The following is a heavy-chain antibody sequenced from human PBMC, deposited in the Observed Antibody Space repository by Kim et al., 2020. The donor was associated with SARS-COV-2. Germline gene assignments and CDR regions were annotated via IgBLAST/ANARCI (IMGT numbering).Heavy chain of an antibody. V-gene: IGHV1-2*06. CDR2: INPNSGGT. CDR3: ASISRGNWNIPPC. CDR1: GYTFTGYY. D-gene: IGHD1-1*01. Sequence: ASVKVSCKASGYTFTGYYMHWVRQAPGQGLEWMGRINPNSGGTNYAQKFQGRVTMTRDTSISTAYMELSRLRSDDTAVYYCASISRGNWNIPPCWGQGTLVTVSS. J-gene: IGHJ4*02.